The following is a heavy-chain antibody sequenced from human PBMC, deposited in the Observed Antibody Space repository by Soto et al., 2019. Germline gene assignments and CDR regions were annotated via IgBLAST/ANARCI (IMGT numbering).Heavy chain of an antibody. CDR2: ITTSSAYT. V-gene: IGHV3-11*06. CDR3: ARESEDLTSNFDY. J-gene: IGHJ4*02. CDR1: GFSFGDYY. Sequence: GGSLRLSCSASGFSFGDYYMSWIRHTPGRGLEWLSYITTSSAYTNYADSVKGRFTISRDNAKNSLFLEMNSLRAEDTAVYYCARESEDLTSNFDYWGQGALVTVSS.